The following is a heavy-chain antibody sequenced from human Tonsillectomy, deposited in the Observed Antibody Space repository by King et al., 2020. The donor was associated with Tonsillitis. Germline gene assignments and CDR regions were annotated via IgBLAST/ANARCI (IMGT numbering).Heavy chain of an antibody. CDR2: ISYDGSNK. CDR1: GFTFSSYA. CDR3: ARDNNESLLWFAATDY. J-gene: IGHJ4*02. D-gene: IGHD3-10*01. V-gene: IGHV3-30-3*01. Sequence: QLVQSGGGVVQPGRSLRLSCAASGFTFSSYAMHWVRQAPGKGLEWVAVISYDGSNKYYADSVKGRFTISRDNSKNTLYLQMNSLRAEDTAVYYCARDNNESLLWFAATDYWGQGTLVTVSS.